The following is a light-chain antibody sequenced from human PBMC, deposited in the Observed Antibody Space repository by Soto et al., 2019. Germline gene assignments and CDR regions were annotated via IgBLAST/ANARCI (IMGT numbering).Light chain of an antibody. CDR3: QKYNSAPRT. CDR1: QGIANY. CDR2: AAS. J-gene: IGKJ1*01. V-gene: IGKV1-27*01. Sequence: DIQMTQSPSSLSASVGDRFTITCLASQGIANYLAWYQHKPGKVPNLLIYAASTLQSGVPSRFSGGGSGADFTLTISSLQPEDVATYYCQKYNSAPRTFGQGTKVDI.